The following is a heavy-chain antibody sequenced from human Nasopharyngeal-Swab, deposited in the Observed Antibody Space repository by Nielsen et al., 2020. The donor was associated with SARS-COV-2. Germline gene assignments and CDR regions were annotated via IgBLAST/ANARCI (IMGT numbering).Heavy chain of an antibody. J-gene: IGHJ4*02. CDR1: GGSFSGYY. CDR3: ARGSPSGYYPDY. V-gene: IGHV4-34*01. Sequence: GSLRLSCAVYGGSFSGYYWSWIRQPPGKGLEWIGEINHSGSTNYNPSLKSRVTISVDTSKNQFSLKLSPVTAADTAVYYCARGSPSGYYPDYWGQGTLVTVSS. D-gene: IGHD3-22*01. CDR2: INHSGST.